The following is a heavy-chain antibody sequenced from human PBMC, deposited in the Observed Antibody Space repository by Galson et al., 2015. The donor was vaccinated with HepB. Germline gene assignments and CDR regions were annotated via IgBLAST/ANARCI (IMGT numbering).Heavy chain of an antibody. J-gene: IGHJ3*01. CDR2: ISGSGGST. CDR1: RFTFSSYA. V-gene: IGHV3-23*01. D-gene: IGHD3-22*01. Sequence: SLRLSCAASRFTFSSYAMSWVRQAPGKGLEWVSAISGSGGSTYYADSVKGRFTISRDNSKNTLYRQMNSLRAEDTAVYYCAKLCGHSYDSSGYYQAAPLYAFDFWGQGTMLTVSS. CDR3: AKLCGHSYDSSGYYQAAPLYAFDF.